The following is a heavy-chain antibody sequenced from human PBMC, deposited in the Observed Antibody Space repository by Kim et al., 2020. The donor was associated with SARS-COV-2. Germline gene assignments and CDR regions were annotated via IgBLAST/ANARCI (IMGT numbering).Heavy chain of an antibody. D-gene: IGHD3-16*01. CDR2: INSDGIT. J-gene: IGHJ4*02. CDR1: GFILSSYW. Sequence: GGSLRLSCAASGFILSSYWMYWVRQVPGKGLVWVARINSDGITIYADSVKCRFNISRENAKNTLYLQMDSLRAEDTAVYYCVRAWGYWGRGTLVTVSS. V-gene: IGHV3-74*01. CDR3: VRAWGY.